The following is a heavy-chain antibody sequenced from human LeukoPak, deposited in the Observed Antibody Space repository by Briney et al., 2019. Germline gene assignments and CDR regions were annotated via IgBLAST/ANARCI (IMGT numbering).Heavy chain of an antibody. CDR1: GYTFTGYY. J-gene: IGHJ4*02. D-gene: IGHD5-12*01. V-gene: IGHV1-2*02. CDR2: INPNSGGT. Sequence: ASVKVSCKASGYTFTGYYMHWVRQAPGQGLEWMGWINPNSGGTNYAQKFQGRVTMTRDTSISTAYMELSRLRSDDTAVYYCARVRDIVATAHFDYWGQGTLVTVSA. CDR3: ARVRDIVATAHFDY.